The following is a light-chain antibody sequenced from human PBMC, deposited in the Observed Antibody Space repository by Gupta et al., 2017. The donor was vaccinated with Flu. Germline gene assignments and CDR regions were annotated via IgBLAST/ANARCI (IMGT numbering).Light chain of an antibody. V-gene: IGLV1-44*01. CDR1: SSNVGENS. CDR3: ATWDDSLNGPV. CDR2: SDK. Sequence: QSVLTQPPSASGPPGQRVTISCSGSSSNVGENSVNWYRQLPGTAPKLLIFSDKQRPSGVPDRFSGSKSGTSASLAITGLQSDDEADYYCATWDDSLNGPVFGGGTKLNVL. J-gene: IGLJ3*02.